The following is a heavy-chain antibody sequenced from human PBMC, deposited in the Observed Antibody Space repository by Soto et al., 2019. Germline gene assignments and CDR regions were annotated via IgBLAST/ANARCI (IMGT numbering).Heavy chain of an antibody. CDR1: GDSVSSNSAG. J-gene: IGHJ6*02. D-gene: IGHD3-10*01. CDR2: TYYKSKWNN. Sequence: SQTRSLTFVISGDSVSSNSAGWNWIRQSPSRGLEWLGRTYYKSKWNNDYALSVKSRITINPDTSKNQFSLHLYSVTPEDTAVYYCTGITWFRGMDVWGQGTPVTVSS. CDR3: TGITWFRGMDV. V-gene: IGHV6-1*01.